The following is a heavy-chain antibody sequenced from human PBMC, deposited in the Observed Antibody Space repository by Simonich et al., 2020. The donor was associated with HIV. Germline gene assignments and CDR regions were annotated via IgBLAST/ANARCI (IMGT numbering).Heavy chain of an antibody. J-gene: IGHJ4*02. CDR3: ARGLFLSSWAPFHY. CDR1: VYTISSYY. V-gene: IGHV4-59*08. Sequence: QVQLQESGPGLVKPSETLSLTCTVSVYTISSYYWSWIRQPPGQGLEWIWHIYYTGITNYNPSLKIRFTISVDTSKNQFSLTLTSVTAADTAVYYCARGLFLSSWAPFHYWGQGTLVTVSS. CDR2: IYYTGIT. D-gene: IGHD6-13*01.